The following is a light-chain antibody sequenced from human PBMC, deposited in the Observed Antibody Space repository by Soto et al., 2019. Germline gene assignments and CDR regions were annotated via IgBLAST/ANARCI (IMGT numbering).Light chain of an antibody. CDR3: QQYYSYPQT. Sequence: DIQMTQSPSTLSASVGDRVTITCRASQTISTWLAWYQQKPGKAPKLLIYDASSLESGVPSRFSGSGSGTDCTLTISCLQSEDFATYYCQQYYSYPQTFGQGTKVDIK. CDR2: DAS. CDR1: QTISTW. V-gene: IGKV1-5*01. J-gene: IGKJ2*01.